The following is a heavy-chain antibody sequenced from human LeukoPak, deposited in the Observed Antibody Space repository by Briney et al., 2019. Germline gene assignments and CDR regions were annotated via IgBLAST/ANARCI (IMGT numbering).Heavy chain of an antibody. CDR1: ELTFSNAW. CDR2: ISSSGSTI. D-gene: IGHD6-19*01. CDR3: ARTYSSGWPYAFDI. Sequence: PGGSLRLSCATSELTFSNAWMSWVRQAPGKGLEWVSSISSSGSTIYYADSVKGRFTISRDNAKNSLYLQMNSLRAEDTALYYCARTYSSGWPYAFDIWGQGTMVTVSS. J-gene: IGHJ3*02. V-gene: IGHV3-11*01.